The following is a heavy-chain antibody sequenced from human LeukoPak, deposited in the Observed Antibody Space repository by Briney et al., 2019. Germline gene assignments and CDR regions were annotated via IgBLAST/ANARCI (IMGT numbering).Heavy chain of an antibody. CDR1: GYTFTSYG. CDR2: ISAYSGNT. Sequence: ASVKVSCKASGYTFTSYGISWVRQAPGQGLEWMGWISAYSGNTNYAHTLQGRVTMTTDTSTSSSYMELRRIRSDNTVLYYSARTITIVVLSGFDLWGQGTLVTVSS. J-gene: IGHJ5*02. D-gene: IGHD2/OR15-2a*01. CDR3: ARTITIVVLSGFDL. V-gene: IGHV1-18*01.